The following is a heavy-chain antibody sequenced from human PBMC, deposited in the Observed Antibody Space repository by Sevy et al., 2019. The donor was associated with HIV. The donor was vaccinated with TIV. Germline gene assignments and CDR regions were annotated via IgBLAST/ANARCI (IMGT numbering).Heavy chain of an antibody. Sequence: GGSLRLSCAASGFTFTNAWMSWVRQAPGKGLEWVGRIKSKTDGGTTDYAAPGKGRFTTSRDDSKNKLYLRMNSPKTEDTAIYYCTTDWNKRGFFALLDYWGQGTLVTVSS. CDR2: IKSKTDGGTT. CDR1: GFTFTNAW. D-gene: IGHD1-1*01. J-gene: IGHJ4*02. CDR3: TTDWNKRGFFALLDY. V-gene: IGHV3-15*01.